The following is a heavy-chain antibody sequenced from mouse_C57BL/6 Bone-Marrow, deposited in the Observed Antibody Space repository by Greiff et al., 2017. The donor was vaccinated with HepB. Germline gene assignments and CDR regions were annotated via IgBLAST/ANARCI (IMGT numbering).Heavy chain of an antibody. V-gene: IGHV14-2*01. D-gene: IGHD1-1*01. CDR1: GFNIKDYY. J-gene: IGHJ3*01. Sequence: VQLQQSGAELVKPGASVKLSCTASGFNIKDYYMHWVKQRTEQGLEWIGRIEPEDGDTRYVPKFQGKATVTADTSSNTAYLQLSSLTSEDTAVYYCARGYCGSPTGACWGQGTLVTVSA. CDR2: IEPEDGDT. CDR3: ARGYCGSPTGAC.